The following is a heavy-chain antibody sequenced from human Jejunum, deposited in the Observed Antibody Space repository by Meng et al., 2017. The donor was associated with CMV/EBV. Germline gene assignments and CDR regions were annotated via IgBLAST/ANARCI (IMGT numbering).Heavy chain of an antibody. D-gene: IGHD3-10*01. J-gene: IGHJ4*02. V-gene: IGHV1-18*01. CDR2: VVTHYYDA. CDR3: ARGTPGSSYSDY. CDR1: DYVVTGCG. Sequence: QVTLEEAGPKVVKPGVSVTVACTLSDYVVTGCGVGVGRHPPAQGSELVSFVVTHYYDASHSPKSLERVTVTTDRTSATHYMEIRSLIAHDTAVYYCARGTPGSSYSDYWGPGTLVTVSS.